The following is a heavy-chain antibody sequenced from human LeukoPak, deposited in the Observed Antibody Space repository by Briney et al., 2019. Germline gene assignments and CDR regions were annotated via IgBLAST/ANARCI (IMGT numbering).Heavy chain of an antibody. CDR3: ARDGDRIAVAGQYYYYYGMDV. V-gene: IGHV3-21*05. J-gene: IGHJ6*04. D-gene: IGHD6-19*01. CDR2: ISSSSSYT. CDR1: GFTFSSYA. Sequence: GRSLRLSCAASGFTFSSYAMHWVRQAPGKGLEWVSYISSSSSYTNYADSVKGRFTISRDNAKNSLYLQMNSLRAEDTAVYYCARDGDRIAVAGQYYYYYGMDVWGKGTTVTVSS.